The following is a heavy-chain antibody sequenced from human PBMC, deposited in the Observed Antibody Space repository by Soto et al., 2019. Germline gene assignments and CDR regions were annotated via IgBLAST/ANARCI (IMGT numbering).Heavy chain of an antibody. D-gene: IGHD3-3*01. Sequence: SGPTLVNPTQTLTLTFTFSGLALSTSGMCVSGIRQPPGKTLEWLALIDWDDDKYYSTSLKTRLTISKDTSKNQVVLTMTNMDPVDTATYYCARTTYYDFWSGSRYYFDYWGQGTLVTVSS. CDR3: ARTTYYDFWSGSRYYFDY. CDR2: IDWDDDK. CDR1: GLALSTSGMC. J-gene: IGHJ4*02. V-gene: IGHV2-70*01.